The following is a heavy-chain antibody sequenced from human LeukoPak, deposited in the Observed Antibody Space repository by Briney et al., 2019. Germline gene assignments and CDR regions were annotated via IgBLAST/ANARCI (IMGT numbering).Heavy chain of an antibody. Sequence: PGGSLRLSCAASGFTFSTYEMNWVRQAPGKGLEWVSYISSSGSSTHYADPVKGRFTISRDNAKTSHDLQMSSLRGEDTAIYHCAGVAGGPDYWGQGTLVTVSS. J-gene: IGHJ4*02. CDR3: AGVAGGPDY. CDR1: GFTFSTYE. D-gene: IGHD3-16*01. V-gene: IGHV3-48*03. CDR2: ISSSGSST.